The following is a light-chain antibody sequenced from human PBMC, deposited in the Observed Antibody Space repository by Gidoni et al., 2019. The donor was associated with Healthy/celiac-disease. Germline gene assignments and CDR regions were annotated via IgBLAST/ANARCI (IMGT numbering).Light chain of an antibody. J-gene: IGKJ1*01. Sequence: EIVMTQSPATLSVSPGERATLSCRASQSVSIHLAWYQQKPGQAPRLLIYGASTRATGIPARFSGSGSGTEFTLTISSLQSEDLAVYYCQQYNNWPPWTCXQXTKVEIK. CDR2: GAS. V-gene: IGKV3-15*01. CDR3: QQYNNWPPWT. CDR1: QSVSIH.